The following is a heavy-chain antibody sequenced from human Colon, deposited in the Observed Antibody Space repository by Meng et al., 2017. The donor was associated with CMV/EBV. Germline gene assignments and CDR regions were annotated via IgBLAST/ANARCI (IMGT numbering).Heavy chain of an antibody. CDR3: ARGWPPDY. CDR2: ISHSSDT. V-gene: IGHV3-21*06. D-gene: IGHD6-13*01. CDR1: GFTFSTYS. J-gene: IGHJ4*02. Sequence: GGSLRLSCAASGFTFSTYSLNWVRQAPGKGLEWVSSISHSSDTYYADSVKGRFTLSRDNAQNPVYLQLNSLTAEDTAVYYCARGWPPDYWGQGTLVTVSS.